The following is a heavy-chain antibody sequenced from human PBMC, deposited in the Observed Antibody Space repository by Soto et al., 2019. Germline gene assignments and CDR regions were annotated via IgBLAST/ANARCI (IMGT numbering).Heavy chain of an antibody. V-gene: IGHV3-21*02. J-gene: IGHJ4*02. D-gene: IGHD3-10*01. Sequence: QLVESGGGLVKPGGSLRLSCVAYGFPFRSFSLNWIRQAPGTGLEWVSSIGRVSTYIYYADSVRGRFTVSRDNAKNSVYLQMNGLTAEDSGIYYCARVTAGSGSYQIDLWGQGTLVTLSS. CDR2: IGRVSTYI. CDR1: GFPFRSFS. CDR3: ARVTAGSGSYQIDL.